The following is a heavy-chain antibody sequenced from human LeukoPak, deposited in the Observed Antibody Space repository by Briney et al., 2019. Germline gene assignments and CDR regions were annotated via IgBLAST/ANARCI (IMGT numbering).Heavy chain of an antibody. Sequence: GGSLRLSCAASGFTFDDYAMHWVRQAPGKGLEWVSGISWNSGSIGYADSVKGRFTISRDNAKNSLYLQMNSLRAEDTALYYCAKDNNWEMATINYFDYWGQGTLVTVSS. CDR3: AKDNNWEMATINYFDY. J-gene: IGHJ4*02. CDR2: ISWNSGSI. D-gene: IGHD5-24*01. CDR1: GFTFDDYA. V-gene: IGHV3-9*01.